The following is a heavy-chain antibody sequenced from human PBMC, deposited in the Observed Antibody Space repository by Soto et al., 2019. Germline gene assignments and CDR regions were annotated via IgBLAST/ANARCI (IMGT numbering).Heavy chain of an antibody. V-gene: IGHV4-59*06. CDR2: IYYSGST. CDR1: GGSISSYY. Sequence: SETMSLTCTVSGGSISSYYWSWIRQPPGKGLEWIGYIYYSGSTYYNPSLKSRVTISVDTSKNQFSLKLSSVTAADTAVYYCAIPTMYYYDSSGSTGAFDIWGQGTMVTVSS. J-gene: IGHJ3*02. D-gene: IGHD3-22*01. CDR3: AIPTMYYYDSSGSTGAFDI.